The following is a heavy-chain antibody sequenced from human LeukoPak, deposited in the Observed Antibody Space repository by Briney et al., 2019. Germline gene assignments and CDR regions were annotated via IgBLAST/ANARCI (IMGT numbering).Heavy chain of an antibody. CDR1: GGSFSGYY. CDR3: ARGGYYGSGNDFRFDP. J-gene: IGHJ5*02. D-gene: IGHD3-10*01. V-gene: IGHV4-34*01. CDR2: INHSGST. Sequence: SETLSLTCAVYGGSFSGYYWSWIRQPPGKGLEWIGEINHSGSTNYNPSLKSRVTISVETSKNQFSLKLKSVTAADTAVYYCARGGYYGSGNDFRFDPWGQGTLVTVSS.